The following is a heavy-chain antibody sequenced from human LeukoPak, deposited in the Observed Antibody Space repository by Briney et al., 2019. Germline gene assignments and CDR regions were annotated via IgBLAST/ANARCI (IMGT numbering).Heavy chain of an antibody. D-gene: IGHD3-22*01. CDR2: ISGSNSYI. V-gene: IGHV3-21*01. Sequence: GGSLRLSCAASGFTFNSYSMNWVRQAPGKGLEWVSSISGSNSYIYYADSVKGRFTISRDNSKNTLYLQMNSLRAEDTAVYYCAREQYYDSSGYFSHWSQGTLVTISS. J-gene: IGHJ4*02. CDR1: GFTFNSYS. CDR3: AREQYYDSSGYFSH.